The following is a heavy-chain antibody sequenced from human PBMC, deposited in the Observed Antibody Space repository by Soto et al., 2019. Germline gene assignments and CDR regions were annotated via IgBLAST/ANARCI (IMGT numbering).Heavy chain of an antibody. D-gene: IGHD3-22*01. CDR3: ARGSYRGRSGYYLDF. CDR2: RYDDAST. J-gene: IGHJ4*02. Sequence: QLQLQESGPGLVKPSETLSLSCSVSGDSIRNRNCYWAWSRQPPGKGLEWIVSRYDDASTFYNPSLKRRGTISIDMAKKQLSLKVTSVTAADTAVYYCARGSYRGRSGYYLDFWGQGTLVTVSS. CDR1: GDSIRNRNCY. V-gene: IGHV4-39*01.